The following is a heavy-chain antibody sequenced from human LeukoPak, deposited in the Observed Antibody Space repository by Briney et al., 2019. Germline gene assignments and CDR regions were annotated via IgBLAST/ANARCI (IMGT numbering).Heavy chain of an antibody. CDR3: ARSTPEGDLDY. D-gene: IGHD3-16*01. CDR1: GFTFSSYA. CDR2: ISYDGSNR. Sequence: AGGSLRLSCAASGFTFSSYAMHWVRQAPGKGLEWVAVISYDGSNRYYADSAKGRFTISRDNSKNTLYLQMNSLRAEDTAVYYCARSTPEGDLDYWGQGTLVTVSS. J-gene: IGHJ4*02. V-gene: IGHV3-30-3*01.